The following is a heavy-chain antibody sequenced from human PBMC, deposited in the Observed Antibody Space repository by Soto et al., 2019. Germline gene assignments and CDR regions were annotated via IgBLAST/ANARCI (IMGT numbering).Heavy chain of an antibody. V-gene: IGHV3-74*01. D-gene: IGHD1-1*01. Sequence: EVRLAESGGGLVQPGGSRGPSFVASGLSFSDYWIHWVGPAPGKGLIWVSGIRSGGDTDYADSVKGRFTISRDNAKNTVYLQMNNLRADDTAVYYCGRVDWNAGADWGQGTLVTVSS. CDR2: IRSGGDT. CDR1: GLSFSDYW. J-gene: IGHJ4*02. CDR3: GRVDWNAGAD.